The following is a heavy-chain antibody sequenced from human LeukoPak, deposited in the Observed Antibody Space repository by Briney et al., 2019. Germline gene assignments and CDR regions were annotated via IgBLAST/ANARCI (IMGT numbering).Heavy chain of an antibody. CDR1: GYTFTSYG. J-gene: IGHJ3*02. V-gene: IGHV5-51*01. D-gene: IGHD3-16*01. CDR3: AQGLGAFDI. Sequence: ASVKVSCXASGYTFTSYGISWVRQMPGKGLEWMGIIYPGDSDTRYSPSFQGQVTISADKSISTAYLQWSSLKASDTGMYYCAQGLGAFDIWGQGTMVTVSS. CDR2: IYPGDSDT.